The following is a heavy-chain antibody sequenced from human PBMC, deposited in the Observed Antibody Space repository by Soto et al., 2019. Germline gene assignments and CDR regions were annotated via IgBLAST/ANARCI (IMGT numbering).Heavy chain of an antibody. CDR3: TRGLRPSSAGSVAY. Sequence: GGSLRLSCVTSGIDFSYYWIHWIRQAPGKGLEWVSRIDPDGTTTNYADSVKGRFTVSRDNAKDTAYLQMDSLTADDTALYYCTRGLRPSSAGSVAYWGPGTLVTVSS. D-gene: IGHD3-10*01. CDR2: IDPDGTTT. V-gene: IGHV3-74*01. J-gene: IGHJ1*01. CDR1: GIDFSYYW.